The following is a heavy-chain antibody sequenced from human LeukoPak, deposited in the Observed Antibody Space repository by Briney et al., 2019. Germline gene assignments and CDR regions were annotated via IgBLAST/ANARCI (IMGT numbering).Heavy chain of an antibody. D-gene: IGHD4-17*01. CDR1: GFTFNSYW. CDR2: ISSSSSYI. CDR3: ARGADDYGDAFDI. Sequence: GGSLRLSCAVSGFTFNSYWMSWVRQAPGKGLEWVSSISSSSSYIYYADSVKGRFTISRDNAKNSLYLQMNSLRAEDTAVYYCARGADDYGDAFDIWGQGTMVTVSS. V-gene: IGHV3-21*01. J-gene: IGHJ3*02.